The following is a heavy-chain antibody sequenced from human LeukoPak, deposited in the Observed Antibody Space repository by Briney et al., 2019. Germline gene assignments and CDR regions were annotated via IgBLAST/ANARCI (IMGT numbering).Heavy chain of an antibody. CDR3: ATLKNSVTIFDN. CDR1: GIIFSCCW. V-gene: IGHV3-7*01. CDR2: VNQDGSDK. D-gene: IGHD4-17*01. J-gene: IGHJ4*02. Sequence: GGSLRPSCSGSGIIFSCCWMSWVRQAPGKGLEWVASVNQDGSDKRHADSVKGRFTISRDNAKNSVYLQMNSLRDEDTAVYYCATLKNSVTIFDNWGQGTQVTVSS.